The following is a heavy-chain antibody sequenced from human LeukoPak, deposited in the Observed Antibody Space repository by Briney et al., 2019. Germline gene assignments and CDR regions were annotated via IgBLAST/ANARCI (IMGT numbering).Heavy chain of an antibody. Sequence: GGSLRLSCAASGFSFSSFGMHWVRQAPGKGLEWVAVIWYDGSNKYYADSVKGRFTISRDISKNTLYLQMNSLRAEDTAVYYCAKALNGYCSAGSCNGDYWGQGTLVTVSS. CDR2: IWYDGSNK. CDR1: GFSFSSFG. V-gene: IGHV3-33*06. D-gene: IGHD2-15*01. J-gene: IGHJ4*02. CDR3: AKALNGYCSAGSCNGDY.